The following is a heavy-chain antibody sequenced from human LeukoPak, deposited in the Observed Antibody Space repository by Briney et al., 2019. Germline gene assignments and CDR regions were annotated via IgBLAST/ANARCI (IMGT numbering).Heavy chain of an antibody. CDR1: GFTFSNYY. CDR2: ISSSGSIT. J-gene: IGHJ4*02. D-gene: IGHD2-8*01. Sequence: PGGSLRLSCAASGFTFSNYYMSWARQAPGKGLEWISHISSSGSITSYTDSVKGRFTISRDNAKNSLYLQMNSLRAEDTAVYYCARDGFCSNGVCYPLGYWGQGALVTVSS. CDR3: ARDGFCSNGVCYPLGY. V-gene: IGHV3-11*04.